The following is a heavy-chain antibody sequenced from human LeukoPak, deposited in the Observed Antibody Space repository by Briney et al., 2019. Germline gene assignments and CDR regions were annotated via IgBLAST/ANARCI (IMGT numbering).Heavy chain of an antibody. CDR2: IWYDGTNK. Sequence: GGSLRLSCAASGFTFSSYGMHWVRQAPGKGLEWVAFIWYDGTNKYYADSVKGRFTISRDNSKNTMYLQMNSLRAEDTAVYFCATGRDTAMVRLDYWGQGTLVTVSS. V-gene: IGHV3-30*02. CDR1: GFTFSSYG. D-gene: IGHD5-18*01. J-gene: IGHJ4*02. CDR3: ATGRDTAMVRLDY.